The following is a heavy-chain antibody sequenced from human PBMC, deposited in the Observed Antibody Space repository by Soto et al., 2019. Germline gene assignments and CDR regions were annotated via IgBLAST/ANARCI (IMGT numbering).Heavy chain of an antibody. CDR2: INSDGSHT. J-gene: IGHJ5*01. CDR3: AKEGDYGDYAGENWFDS. V-gene: IGHV3-74*01. D-gene: IGHD4-17*01. CDR1: GFTFFAYW. Sequence: EVQLVESGGGLVQPGGSLRLSCAASGFTFFAYWIHWVRQAPGKGLVWVSRINSDGSHTSYADSVRGRFTISRDNSKNTVYLQMNSLTAEETVVYYGAKEGDYGDYAGENWFDSWGQGSLVTVSS.